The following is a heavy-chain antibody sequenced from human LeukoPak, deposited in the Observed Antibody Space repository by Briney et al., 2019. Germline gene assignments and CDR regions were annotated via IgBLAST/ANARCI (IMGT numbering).Heavy chain of an antibody. J-gene: IGHJ5*02. D-gene: IGHD1-14*01. CDR2: ISGNSYYT. Sequence: GGSLRLSCAASGFTFSSSVMSWVRQAPGKGLEWVSVISGNSYYTYYADSVKGRFTISRDNSKNTLYLQMNSLRVEDTAVYYCAKNPTGFPNWFDPWGQGTLVTVSS. V-gene: IGHV3-23*01. CDR1: GFTFSSSV. CDR3: AKNPTGFPNWFDP.